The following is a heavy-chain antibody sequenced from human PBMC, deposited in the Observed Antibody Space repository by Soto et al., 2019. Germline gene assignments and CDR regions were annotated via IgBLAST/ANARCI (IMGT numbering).Heavy chain of an antibody. CDR2: INPNSGGT. Sequence: QVQLVQSGAEVKKPGASVKVSCKASGYTFTGYYMHWVRQAPGQGLEWMGWINPNSGGTNYAQKFQGRVTMTRDTSISAGSTELSRLRSDNTDVYCCARGGYSGSYVGEGVDYWGQGTLVTVSS. J-gene: IGHJ4*02. CDR3: ARGGYSGSYVGEGVDY. D-gene: IGHD1-26*01. CDR1: GYTFTGYY. V-gene: IGHV1-2*02.